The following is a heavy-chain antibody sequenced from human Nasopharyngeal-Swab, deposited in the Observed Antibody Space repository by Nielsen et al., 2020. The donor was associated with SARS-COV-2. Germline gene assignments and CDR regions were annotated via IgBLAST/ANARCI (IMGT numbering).Heavy chain of an antibody. Sequence: GESLKISCAASGFTFSSYDMNWVRQAPGKGLEWVSYISSSGSTIYYAASVKGRFTISRDNAKNSLYLQMNSLRAEDTAVYYCARVAPKYYDILTGYTRQYYFDYWGQGTMVTVSS. CDR3: ARVAPKYYDILTGYTRQYYFDY. V-gene: IGHV3-48*03. J-gene: IGHJ4*02. D-gene: IGHD3-9*01. CDR2: ISSSGSTI. CDR1: GFTFSSYD.